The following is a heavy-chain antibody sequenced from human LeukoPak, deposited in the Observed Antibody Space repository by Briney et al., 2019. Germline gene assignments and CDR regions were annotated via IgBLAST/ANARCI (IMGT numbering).Heavy chain of an antibody. CDR3: AKGSYYDSSGSFYFDY. J-gene: IGHJ4*02. CDR2: IVSHGRAI. CDR1: GFTFNSYT. Sequence: PGGSLRLSCAASGFTFNSYTMNWVRQAPGKGLEWVSYIVSHGRAIYYADSVKGRFTISRDNSKNTLYVQVNSLGTEDTAAYYCAKGSYYDSSGSFYFDYWGQGTLVTVSS. V-gene: IGHV3-48*01. D-gene: IGHD3-22*01.